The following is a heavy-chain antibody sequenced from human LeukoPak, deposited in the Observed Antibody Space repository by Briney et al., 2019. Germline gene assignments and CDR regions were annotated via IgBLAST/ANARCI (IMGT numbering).Heavy chain of an antibody. D-gene: IGHD6-13*01. CDR1: GYTFTGYY. CDR3: ARVGYGSSPQGILY. Sequence: ASVKVSCKASGYTFTGYYMHWVRQAPGQGLEWMGWINPNSGGTNYAQKFQGRVTMTRDTSISTAYMELSRLRSDDTAVYYCARVGYGSSPQGILYWGQGTLVTVSS. J-gene: IGHJ4*02. CDR2: INPNSGGT. V-gene: IGHV1-2*02.